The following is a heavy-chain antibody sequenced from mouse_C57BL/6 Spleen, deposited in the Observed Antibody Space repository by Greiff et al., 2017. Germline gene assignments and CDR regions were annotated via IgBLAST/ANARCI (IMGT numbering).Heavy chain of an antibody. CDR2: IDPSDSET. Sequence: VQLQQPGAELVRPGSSVKLSCKASGYTFTSYWMHWVKQRPIQGLEWIGNIDPSDSETHYNQKFKDKATLTVDKSSSTAYMQLSSLTSEDSAVYYCARTYYYGRPYYCDYWGQGTTLTVSS. J-gene: IGHJ2*01. D-gene: IGHD1-1*01. CDR3: ARTYYYGRPYYCDY. CDR1: GYTFTSYW. V-gene: IGHV1-52*01.